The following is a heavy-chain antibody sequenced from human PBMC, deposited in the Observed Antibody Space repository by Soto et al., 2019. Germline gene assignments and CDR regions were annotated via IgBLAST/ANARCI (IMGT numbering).Heavy chain of an antibody. Sequence: GESLKISCKGSGYSFTTYWIAWVRQMPGKGLEWVGIIYPGDSDTRYSPSFEGHVTISVDKSISTAFLQWNSLKASDNAIYYCARHSTSAPKDYWGQGTLVTSPQ. CDR1: GYSFTTYW. CDR3: ARHSTSAPKDY. J-gene: IGHJ4*01. CDR2: IYPGDSDT. D-gene: IGHD3-10*01. V-gene: IGHV5-51*01.